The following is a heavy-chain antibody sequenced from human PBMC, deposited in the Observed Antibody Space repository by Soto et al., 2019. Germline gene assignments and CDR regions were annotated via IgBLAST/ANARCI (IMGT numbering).Heavy chain of an antibody. D-gene: IGHD3-22*01. CDR3: AKERSDYYDSSGEGGAFDI. V-gene: IGHV3-30*18. CDR2: ISYDGSNK. J-gene: IGHJ3*02. Sequence: QVQLVESGGGVVQPGRSLRLSCAASGFTFSSYGMHWVRQAPGKGLEWVAVISYDGSNKYYADSVKGRFTISRDNSKNTMYLQMNSLRAEDTAVYYCAKERSDYYDSSGEGGAFDIWGQGTMVTVSS. CDR1: GFTFSSYG.